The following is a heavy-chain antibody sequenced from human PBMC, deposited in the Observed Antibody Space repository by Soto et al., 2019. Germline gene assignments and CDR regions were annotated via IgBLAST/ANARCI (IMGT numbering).Heavy chain of an antibody. CDR3: ARGVGA. J-gene: IGHJ5*02. D-gene: IGHD3-16*01. CDR2: ISYSGNT. Sequence: QVQLQESGPGLVKPSQTLSLTCIVSGGYISSGVYSWRWIRQHPGKGLEWIGCISYSGNTFYNPSLKSRVTISINTSKNQFSLKLSSVTDADTAVYYCARGVGAWGQGTLVTVSS. V-gene: IGHV4-31*03. CDR1: GGYISSGVYS.